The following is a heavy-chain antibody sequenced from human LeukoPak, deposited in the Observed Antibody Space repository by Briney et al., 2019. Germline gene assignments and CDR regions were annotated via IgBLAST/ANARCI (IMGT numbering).Heavy chain of an antibody. V-gene: IGHV4-34*01. D-gene: IGHD3-10*01. Sequence: SDTLSLTCAVYGGSFSGYYWSWIRQPPEKGLEWIGEINHSGSTNYNPSLKSRVTISVDTSKNQFSLKLSSVTAADTAVYYCARGPINYYLNWFDPWGQGTLVTVSS. CDR3: ARGPINYYLNWFDP. CDR2: INHSGST. J-gene: IGHJ5*02. CDR1: GGSFSGYY.